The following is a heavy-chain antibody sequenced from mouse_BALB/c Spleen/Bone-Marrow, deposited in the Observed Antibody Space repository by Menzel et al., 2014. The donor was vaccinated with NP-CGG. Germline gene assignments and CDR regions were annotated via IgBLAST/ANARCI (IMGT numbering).Heavy chain of an antibody. CDR1: GFSLTGYG. J-gene: IGHJ1*01. V-gene: IGHV2-6-7*01. CDR3: ARVYYDYDWWYFDV. Sequence: QVQLKESGPGLVAPSQSLSITCTVSGFSLTGYGVNWVRQPPGKGLEWLGMIWGDGNTDYNSDLKSRLNISKDNSKSQVFLKMNSLQTDDTARYYCARVYYDYDWWYFDVWGAGTTVTVSS. CDR2: IWGDGNT. D-gene: IGHD2-4*01.